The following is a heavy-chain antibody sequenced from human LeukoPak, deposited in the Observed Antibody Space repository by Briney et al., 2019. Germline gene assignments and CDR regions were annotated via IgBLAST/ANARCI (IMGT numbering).Heavy chain of an antibody. J-gene: IGHJ4*02. Sequence: GGSLTLSWPAAAFTFSRYGMHWVRQPPGKVLGWVAFIRYEGSNKYYADSVKGRFTISRDNSKNTLYLQMNSLRAEDTAVYYCAKDRTVTTTPYYFDYWGQGTLVTVSS. D-gene: IGHD4-17*01. CDR3: AKDRTVTTTPYYFDY. V-gene: IGHV3-30*02. CDR1: AFTFSRYG. CDR2: IRYEGSNK.